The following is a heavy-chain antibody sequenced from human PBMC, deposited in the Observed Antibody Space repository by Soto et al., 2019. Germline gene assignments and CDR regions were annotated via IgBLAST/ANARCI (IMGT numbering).Heavy chain of an antibody. CDR2: ISWNSGSI. Sequence: GGSLRLSCAASGFTFDDYAMHWVRQAPGKGLEWVSGISWNSGSIGYADSVKGRFTISRDNAKNSLYLQMNSLRAEDTALYYCAKIPGTPWGQGTRVTVS. CDR1: GFTFDDYA. J-gene: IGHJ5*02. V-gene: IGHV3-9*01. CDR3: AKIPGTP.